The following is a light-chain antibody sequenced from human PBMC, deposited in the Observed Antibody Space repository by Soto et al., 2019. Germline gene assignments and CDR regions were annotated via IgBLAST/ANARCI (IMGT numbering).Light chain of an antibody. Sequence: QSALTQPPSASGSPGQSVTISCTGTSSDVGGYKYVSWYQQRPGKAPKLLIYEATQRPSGVPDRFSGSKSGNTASLTVSGLQAEDEADYYCSSYADRNNLLFGGGTQLTVL. CDR1: SSDVGGYKY. CDR3: SSYADRNNLL. CDR2: EAT. J-gene: IGLJ3*02. V-gene: IGLV2-8*01.